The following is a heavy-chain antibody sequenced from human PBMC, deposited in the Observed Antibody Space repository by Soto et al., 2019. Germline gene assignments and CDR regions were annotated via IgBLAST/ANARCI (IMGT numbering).Heavy chain of an antibody. CDR2: IFYTGST. CDR1: GGTINSGDYC. CDR3: ARVKATWYRHYYFDY. D-gene: IGHD5-12*01. V-gene: IGHV4-30-4*01. J-gene: IGHJ4*02. Sequence: SETLSLTCSVSGGTINSGDYCWSWIRPPPGKGLEWIGSIFYTGSTYYSPSLKSRASMSMDTSKNLFYLRLRSLTAADTAVYFCARVKATWYRHYYFDYWGQGTPVTVSS.